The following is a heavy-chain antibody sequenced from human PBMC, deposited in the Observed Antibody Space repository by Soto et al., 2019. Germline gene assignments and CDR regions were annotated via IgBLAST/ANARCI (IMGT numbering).Heavy chain of an antibody. CDR3: AKDSWAIFGVPAGEYYAMDV. Sequence: GSLRLSCVASGFTFENYAMSWVRQAPGKGLEWVSAISGSGGTTYYSDSVKGRFTISRDKSKNTVYLQMNDLRVEDAAEYFCAKDSWAIFGVPAGEYYAMDVWGQGTTVTVSS. CDR2: ISGSGGTT. J-gene: IGHJ6*02. CDR1: GFTFENYA. D-gene: IGHD3-3*01. V-gene: IGHV3-23*01.